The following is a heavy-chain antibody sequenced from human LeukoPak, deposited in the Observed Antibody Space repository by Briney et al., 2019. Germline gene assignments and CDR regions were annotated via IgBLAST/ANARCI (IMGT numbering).Heavy chain of an antibody. CDR1: GFTFSSFG. Sequence: PGGSLRLSCAASGFTFSSFGMTWVRQAPGKGLEWVSVISGSGDSTYYADSVKGRFTISRDNSKNTLYLQMNSLRAEDTAVYYCARDNDSRDPPHFDYWGQGTLVTVSS. CDR3: ARDNDSRDPPHFDY. D-gene: IGHD3-16*01. J-gene: IGHJ4*02. CDR2: ISGSGDST. V-gene: IGHV3-23*01.